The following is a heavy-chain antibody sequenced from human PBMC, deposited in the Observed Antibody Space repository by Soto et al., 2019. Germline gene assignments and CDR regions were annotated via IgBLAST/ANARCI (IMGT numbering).Heavy chain of an antibody. D-gene: IGHD1-26*01. CDR3: AREWAARGYYYYGMDV. CDR1: GGSISSYY. Sequence: SETLSLTCTVSGGSISSYYWSWIRQPPGKGLEWIGYIYYSGSTNYNPSLKSRVTISVDTSKNQFSLKLSSVTAADTAVYYCAREWAARGYYYYGMDVWGQGTTVTVSS. V-gene: IGHV4-59*01. J-gene: IGHJ6*02. CDR2: IYYSGST.